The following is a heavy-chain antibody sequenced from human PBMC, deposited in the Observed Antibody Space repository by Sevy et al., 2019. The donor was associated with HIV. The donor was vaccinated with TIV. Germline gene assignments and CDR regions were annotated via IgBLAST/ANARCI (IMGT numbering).Heavy chain of an antibody. CDR3: ATTHPIKIVGATRGYYYFMDV. CDR1: GYTLTELS. D-gene: IGHD1-26*01. J-gene: IGHJ6*03. Sequence: ASVKVSCKVSGYTLTELSMHWVRQAPGEGLGGMGCFDPEDGETIYAQKFQGRVTMTEDTSTDTAYMEQSSLGSDDTAVYYCATTHPIKIVGATRGYYYFMDVWGKGSTVTVSS. V-gene: IGHV1-24*01. CDR2: FDPEDGET.